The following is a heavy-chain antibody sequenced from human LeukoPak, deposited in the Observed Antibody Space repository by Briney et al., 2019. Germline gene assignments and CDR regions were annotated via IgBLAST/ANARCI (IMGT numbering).Heavy chain of an antibody. CDR1: GFTFSSYW. CDR2: IKQDGSEK. V-gene: IGHV3-7*03. Sequence: PGGSLRLSCAASGFTFSSYWMSWVRQAPGKGLKWVANIKQDGSEKYYVDSVKGRFTISRDNAKNSLYLQMNSLRAEETAVYYCAKESAGGSYFDWGQGTLVTVSS. D-gene: IGHD1-26*01. CDR3: AKESAGGSYFD. J-gene: IGHJ4*02.